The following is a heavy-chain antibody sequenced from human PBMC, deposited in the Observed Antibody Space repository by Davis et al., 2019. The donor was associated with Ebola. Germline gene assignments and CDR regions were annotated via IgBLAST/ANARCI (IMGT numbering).Heavy chain of an antibody. CDR1: GGTFSSYA. D-gene: IGHD2-15*01. CDR2: IIPIFGTA. J-gene: IGHJ5*02. Sequence: AASVKVSCKASGGTFSSYAISWARQAPGQGLEWMGGIIPIFGTANYAQKFQGRVTITADESTSTAYMELSSLRSEDTAVYYCASHRLGYCSGGSCYYWFDPWGQGTLVTVSS. CDR3: ASHRLGYCSGGSCYYWFDP. V-gene: IGHV1-69*13.